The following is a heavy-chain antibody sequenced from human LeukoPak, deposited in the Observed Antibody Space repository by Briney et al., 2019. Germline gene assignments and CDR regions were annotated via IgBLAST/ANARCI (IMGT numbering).Heavy chain of an antibody. V-gene: IGHV3-23*01. CDR1: GFIFSSYA. J-gene: IGHJ6*04. Sequence: GGSLRLSCAASGFIFSSYAMSWVRQAPGKGLEWVSAISGTRGSTYYADSVKGRFTISRDNSKNTLYLQMNTLRAEDTAVYYCAELGITMIGGVWGKGTTVTISS. D-gene: IGHD3-10*02. CDR3: AELGITMIGGV. CDR2: ISGTRGST.